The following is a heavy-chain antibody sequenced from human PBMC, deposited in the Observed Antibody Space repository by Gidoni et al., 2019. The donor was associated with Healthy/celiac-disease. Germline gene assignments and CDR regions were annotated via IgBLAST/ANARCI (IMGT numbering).Heavy chain of an antibody. CDR1: GYTFTGYY. CDR3: ARGLSAPNSSSKAGYFDY. Sequence: QVQLVPSGAEVKKPGASVKVSCKASGYTFTGYYMHWVRQAPGQGLEWMGWINPNSGGTNYAQKFQGWVTMTRDTSISTAYMELSRLRSDDTAVYYCARGLSAPNSSSKAGYFDYWGQGTLVTVSS. J-gene: IGHJ4*02. D-gene: IGHD6-6*01. V-gene: IGHV1-2*04. CDR2: INPNSGGT.